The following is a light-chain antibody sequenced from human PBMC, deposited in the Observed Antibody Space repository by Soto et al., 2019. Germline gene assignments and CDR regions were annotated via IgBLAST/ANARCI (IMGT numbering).Light chain of an antibody. J-gene: IGLJ1*01. CDR2: DVS. CDR3: SSYRSSNSRNYV. Sequence: QSALTQPRSVSGSPGQSVTISCTGTSSDVGGYNYVSWYQHNPGKAPKLMIFDVSARPSGVPDRFSGSKSANTASLTISGLQAEDEADYYCSSYRSSNSRNYVFGTGTKLTVL. V-gene: IGLV2-11*01. CDR1: SSDVGGYNY.